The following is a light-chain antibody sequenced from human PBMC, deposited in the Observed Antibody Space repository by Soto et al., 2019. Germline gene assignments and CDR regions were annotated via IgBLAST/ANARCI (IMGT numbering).Light chain of an antibody. J-gene: IGKJ5*01. CDR1: QSISSY. CDR2: AAS. Sequence: DIQMTQSPSSLSSSVGHSVTITCRASQSISSYLNWYQQKPGKAPKLLIYAASSLQSGVPSRFSGSGSGTDFTLIISSLQPEDFATYYCQQSYSTPITFGQGTRLDIK. V-gene: IGKV1-39*01. CDR3: QQSYSTPIT.